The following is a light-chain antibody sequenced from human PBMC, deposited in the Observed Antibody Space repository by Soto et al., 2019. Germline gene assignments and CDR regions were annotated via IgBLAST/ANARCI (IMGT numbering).Light chain of an antibody. Sequence: DTVLTQSPGTLSLSPGERATLSCRASQLVVTDYLHWYQQKPGQAPRLLIYGALNRATGIPDRFSGSGSRTDLTLTISRLEPEDCAVYYCQLFGRSVTFGPGT. CDR1: QLVVTDY. CDR2: GAL. J-gene: IGKJ3*01. V-gene: IGKV3-20*01. CDR3: QLFGRSVT.